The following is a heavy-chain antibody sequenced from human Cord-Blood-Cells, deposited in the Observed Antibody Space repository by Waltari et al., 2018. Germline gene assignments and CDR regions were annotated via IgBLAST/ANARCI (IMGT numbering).Heavy chain of an antibody. CDR3: ARGGYSGYDFDY. D-gene: IGHD5-12*01. V-gene: IGHV1-8*01. J-gene: IGHJ4*02. Sequence: QVQLVQSGAEVTKPGASVKVSCKASGSTFTSYDIHCVRQATGQGLEWMGGMNPNSGNTGYAQKFQGRVTMTRNTSISTAYMELSSLRSEDTAVYYCARGGYSGYDFDYWGQGTLVTVSS. CDR1: GSTFTSYD. CDR2: MNPNSGNT.